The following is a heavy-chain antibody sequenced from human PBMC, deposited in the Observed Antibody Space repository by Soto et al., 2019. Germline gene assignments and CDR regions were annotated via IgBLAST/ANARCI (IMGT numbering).Heavy chain of an antibody. V-gene: IGHV4-31*03. CDR1: GGSISSGGYY. CDR2: IYYSGSTYYN. Sequence: QVQLQESGPGLVKPSQTLSLTCTVSGGSISSGGYYWSWIRQHPGKGLEWIGYIYYSGSTYYNYYNPYLKSRFTISVDTSKNQFSLKLSSVTAADTAVYYCARTPLLWGQGTLVTVSS. D-gene: IGHD1-26*01. CDR3: ARTPLL. J-gene: IGHJ4*02.